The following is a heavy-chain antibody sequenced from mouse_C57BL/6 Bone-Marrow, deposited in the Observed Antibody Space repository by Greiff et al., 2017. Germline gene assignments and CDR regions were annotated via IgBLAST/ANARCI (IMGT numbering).Heavy chain of an antibody. Sequence: VQLKESGAELVRPGASVKLSCTASGFNIKDDYMHWVKQRPEQGLEWIGWIDPENGDTEYASNFQGKATITAATSSNTAYLPLSSLTTEDTAVYYCTTVGGNFSMDYWGQGTSVTVSS. CDR1: GFNIKDDY. CDR3: TTVGGNFSMDY. V-gene: IGHV14-4*01. J-gene: IGHJ4*01. CDR2: IDPENGDT. D-gene: IGHD2-1*01.